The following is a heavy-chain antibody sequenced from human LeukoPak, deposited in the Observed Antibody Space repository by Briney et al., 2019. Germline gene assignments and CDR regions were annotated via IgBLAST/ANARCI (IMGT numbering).Heavy chain of an antibody. Sequence: SETLSLTCTVSGGSISSYYWSWIRQPPGKGLEWIGYIYYSGSTNYNPSLKSRVTISVDTSKNQFSLKLSSVTAADTAVYYCARNVGATDQNWFDPWGQGTLVTVSS. CDR2: IYYSGST. D-gene: IGHD1-26*01. V-gene: IGHV4-59*12. CDR1: GGSISSYY. CDR3: ARNVGATDQNWFDP. J-gene: IGHJ5*02.